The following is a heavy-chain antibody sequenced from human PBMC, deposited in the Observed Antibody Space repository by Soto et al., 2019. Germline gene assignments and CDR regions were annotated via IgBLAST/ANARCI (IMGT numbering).Heavy chain of an antibody. CDR3: ASTAARRYYFDY. CDR2: ISHDGGNK. J-gene: IGHJ4*02. V-gene: IGHV3-30-3*01. Sequence: QPGGSLRLSCAASGFTFSSYAMHWVRQAPGKGLEWVAVISHDGGNKYYADSVKGRFTISRDNSKNTLYLQMNSLRAEDTAVYYCASTAARRYYFDYWGQGTLVTVSS. CDR1: GFTFSSYA. D-gene: IGHD6-6*01.